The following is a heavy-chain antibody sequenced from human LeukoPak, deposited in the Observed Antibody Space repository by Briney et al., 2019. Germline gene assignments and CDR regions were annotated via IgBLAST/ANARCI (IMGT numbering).Heavy chain of an antibody. J-gene: IGHJ4*02. V-gene: IGHV3-23*01. D-gene: IGHD3-10*01. CDR2: ISGNGGST. Sequence: GGTLTLSCAASGFTFSSYAMSWVRQAPGKGLEWVSAISGNGGSTYYADSVKGRFTISRDNSKNTLYLQMNSLRAEDTAVYYCARDGPSYYYGSGSPRWGQGTLVTVSS. CDR1: GFTFSSYA. CDR3: ARDGPSYYYGSGSPR.